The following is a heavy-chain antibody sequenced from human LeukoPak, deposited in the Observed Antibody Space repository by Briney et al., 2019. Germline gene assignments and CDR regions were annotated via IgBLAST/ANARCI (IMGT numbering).Heavy chain of an antibody. CDR2: IKSDGST. D-gene: IGHD3-22*01. CDR1: GFTFSTYW. V-gene: IGHV3-74*01. J-gene: IGHJ1*01. CDR3: ARAPSEIGGYYPEYFRH. Sequence: GGSLRLSCAASGFTFSTYWMHWVRQAPGKGLVWVSRIKSDGSTNYADSVKGRFTISRDNAKDTVSLQMNSLRPEDTGVYYCARAPSEIGGYYPEYFRHWGQGTLVTVSS.